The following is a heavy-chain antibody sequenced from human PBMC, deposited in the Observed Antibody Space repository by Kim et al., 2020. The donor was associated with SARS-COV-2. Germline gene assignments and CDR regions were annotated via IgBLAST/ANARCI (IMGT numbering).Heavy chain of an antibody. CDR3: ARGGVVPAANDAFDI. J-gene: IGHJ3*02. D-gene: IGHD2-2*01. V-gene: IGHV1-46*01. CDR2: INPSGGST. CDR1: GYTFTSYY. Sequence: ASVKLSCKASGYTFTSYYMHWVRQAPGQGLEWMGIINPSGGSTSYAHKFQGRVTMTRDTSTSTVYMELSSLRSEDTAVYYCARGGVVPAANDAFDIWGQGTMVTVSS.